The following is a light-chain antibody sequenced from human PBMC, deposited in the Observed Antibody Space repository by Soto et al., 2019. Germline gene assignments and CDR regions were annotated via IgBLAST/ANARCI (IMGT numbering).Light chain of an antibody. CDR2: GAS. V-gene: IGKV3-20*01. J-gene: IGKJ1*01. CDR3: QQHGSATPPWT. CDR1: QSVSSSY. Sequence: ETELTQSPGTLSLSPGERATIFCRASQSVSSSYSAWYQKKPGHAPRLLIYGASSRATGIPDRFSGSGSGTEFTLSLTSLDPEDFAVYYCQQHGSATPPWTFAQGTKVESK.